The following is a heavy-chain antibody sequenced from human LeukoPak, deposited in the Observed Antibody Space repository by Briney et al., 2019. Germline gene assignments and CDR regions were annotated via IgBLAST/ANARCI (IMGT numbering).Heavy chain of an antibody. CDR1: GITFSNAW. CDR3: ARVSGFGELSGAFDI. J-gene: IGHJ3*02. D-gene: IGHD3-10*01. V-gene: IGHV3-15*01. CDR2: IKSQTDNGTT. Sequence: GGSLRLSCAASGITFSNAWMTWVRQAPGKGLEWVGRIKSQTDNGTTDYAAPVKGRFTISRDDSKNTLYLQMNSLRAEDTAVYYCARVSGFGELSGAFDIWGQGTMVTVSS.